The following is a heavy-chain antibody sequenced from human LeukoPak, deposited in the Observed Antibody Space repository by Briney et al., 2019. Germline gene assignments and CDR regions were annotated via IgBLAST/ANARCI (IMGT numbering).Heavy chain of an antibody. CDR1: EFSVGSNY. J-gene: IGHJ4*02. Sequence: GGSLRLSCAASEFSVGSNYMTWVRQAPGKGLEWVSLIYSGGSTYYADSVKGRFTISRDNSKNTLYLQMNSLRAEDTAVYSCAKDRGYNILTGYSKGHYFDYWGQGTLVTVSS. D-gene: IGHD3-9*01. CDR2: IYSGGST. V-gene: IGHV3-66*02. CDR3: AKDRGYNILTGYSKGHYFDY.